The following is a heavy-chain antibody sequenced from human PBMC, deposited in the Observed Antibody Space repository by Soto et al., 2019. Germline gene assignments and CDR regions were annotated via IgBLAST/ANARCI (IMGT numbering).Heavy chain of an antibody. J-gene: IGHJ5*02. Sequence: GASVKVSCKASGGTFSSYAISWVRQAPGQGLEWMGGIIPIFGTANYAQKFQGRVTITADESTSTAYMELSSLRSEDTAVYYCAREGRHSSSWYGSWFDPWGQGTLVTVSS. D-gene: IGHD6-13*01. CDR3: AREGRHSSSWYGSWFDP. CDR2: IIPIFGTA. CDR1: GGTFSSYA. V-gene: IGHV1-69*13.